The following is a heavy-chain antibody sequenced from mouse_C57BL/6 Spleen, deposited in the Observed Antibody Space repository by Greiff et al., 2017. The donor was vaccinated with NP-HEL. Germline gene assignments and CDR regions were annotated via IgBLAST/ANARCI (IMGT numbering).Heavy chain of an antibody. CDR1: GFTFSSYA. J-gene: IGHJ3*01. CDR3: TLQTAQATWFAY. V-gene: IGHV5-9-1*02. CDR2: ISSGGDYI. Sequence: EVQLVESGEGLVKPGGSLKLSCAASGFTFSSYAMSWVRQTPEKRLEWVAYISSGGDYIYYADTVKGRFTISRDNARNTLYLQMSSLKSEDTAMYYCTLQTAQATWFAYWGQGTLVTVSA. D-gene: IGHD3-2*02.